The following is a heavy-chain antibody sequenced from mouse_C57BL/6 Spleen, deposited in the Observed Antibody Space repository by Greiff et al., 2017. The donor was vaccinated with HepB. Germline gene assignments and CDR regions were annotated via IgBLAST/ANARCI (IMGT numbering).Heavy chain of an antibody. CDR2: IWSDGST. CDR3: ARQGIYYGYEGAMDY. J-gene: IGHJ4*01. D-gene: IGHD2-2*01. CDR1: GFSLTSYG. V-gene: IGHV2-6-1*01. Sequence: QVQLQQSGPGLVAPSQSLSITCTVSGFSLTSYGVHWVRQPPGKGLEWLVVIWSDGSTTYNSALKSRLSISKDNSKSQVFLKMNSLQTDDTAMYYWARQGIYYGYEGAMDYWGQGTSVTVSS.